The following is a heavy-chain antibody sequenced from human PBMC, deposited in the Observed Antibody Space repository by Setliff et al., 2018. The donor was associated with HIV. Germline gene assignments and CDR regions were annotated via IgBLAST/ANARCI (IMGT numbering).Heavy chain of an antibody. CDR2: IIPMYGSV. CDR1: GGTFSSQA. Sequence: SVKVSCKASGGTFSSQAINWVRQAPGQGLEWMGGIIPMYGSVDYAQKFQGRVTITTDESTSTAYMELSRLRSEDTAAHYCARATFYCRGGRCYSSFFASWGQGTLVTVSS. J-gene: IGHJ5*02. D-gene: IGHD2-15*01. CDR3: ARATFYCRGGRCYSSFFAS. V-gene: IGHV1-69*05.